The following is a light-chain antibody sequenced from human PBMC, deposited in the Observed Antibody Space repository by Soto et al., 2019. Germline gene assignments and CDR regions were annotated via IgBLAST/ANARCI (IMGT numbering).Light chain of an antibody. V-gene: IGLV2-14*03. Sequence: QSVLTQPASVSGSPGPSITISCTGTSSDVGGYNYGSWYQQHPGKAPKLMIYDVSNRPSGVSNRFSGSKSGNTASLTISGLQADDEADYYCSSYTSSNTVVFGGGTQLTVL. CDR3: SSYTSSNTVV. CDR2: DVS. CDR1: SSDVGGYNY. J-gene: IGLJ2*01.